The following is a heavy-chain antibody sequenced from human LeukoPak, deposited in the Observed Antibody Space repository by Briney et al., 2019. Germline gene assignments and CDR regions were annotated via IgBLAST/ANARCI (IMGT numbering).Heavy chain of an antibody. CDR1: GYTFTSYY. J-gene: IGHJ3*02. CDR2: INPSGGST. CDR3: ARGRLGYDSSGIRRGAFDI. D-gene: IGHD3-22*01. Sequence: SVKVSCKASGYTFTSYYMHWVRQAPGQGLEWVGIINPSGGSTSYAQKFQGRVTMTRDTSTSTVYMELSSLRSEDTAVYYCARGRLGYDSSGIRRGAFDIWGQGTMVTVSS. V-gene: IGHV1-46*01.